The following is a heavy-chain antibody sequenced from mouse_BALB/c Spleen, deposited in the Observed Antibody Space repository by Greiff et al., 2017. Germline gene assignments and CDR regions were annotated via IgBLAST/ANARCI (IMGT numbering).Heavy chain of an antibody. J-gene: IGHJ4*01. D-gene: IGHD2-10*01. V-gene: IGHV1-18*01. CDR2: INPNNGGT. CDR1: GYTFTDYN. CDR3: ARRTYYGNYRAMDY. Sequence: EVQLQQSGPELVKPGASVKIPCKASGYTFTDYNMDWVKQSHGKSLEWIGDINPNNGGTIYNQKFKGKATLTVDKSSSTAYMELRSLTSEDTAVYYCARRTYYGNYRAMDYWGQGTSVTVSS.